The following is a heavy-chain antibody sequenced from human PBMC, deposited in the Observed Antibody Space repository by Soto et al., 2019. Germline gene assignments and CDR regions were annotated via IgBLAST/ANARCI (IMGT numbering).Heavy chain of an antibody. CDR1: GFTFSTCV. Sequence: GGSLRLSCAASGFTFSTCVMHWVRQAPGKGLECVAVLGYDGSNKFYADSVKGRFTISRDNSKNTLYLQMNSLRAEDTAVYYCANGAYYDFWSGPTEDYWGQGTLVTVYS. J-gene: IGHJ4*02. D-gene: IGHD3-3*01. CDR2: LGYDGSNK. CDR3: ANGAYYDFWSGPTEDY. V-gene: IGHV3-30*18.